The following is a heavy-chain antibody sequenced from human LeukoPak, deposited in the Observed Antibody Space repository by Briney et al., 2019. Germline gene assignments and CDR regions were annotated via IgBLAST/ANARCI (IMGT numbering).Heavy chain of an antibody. CDR1: GFTFDDYA. D-gene: IGHD4-17*01. CDR2: ISWNSGSI. Sequence: GRSLRLSCAASGFTFDDYAMHWVRHAPGKGLEWVSGISWNSGSIGYADSVKGRFTISRDNAKNSLYLQMNSLRAEDTALYYCAKGMAMYGDYEYYYYGMDVWGQGTTVTVSS. V-gene: IGHV3-9*01. J-gene: IGHJ6*02. CDR3: AKGMAMYGDYEYYYYGMDV.